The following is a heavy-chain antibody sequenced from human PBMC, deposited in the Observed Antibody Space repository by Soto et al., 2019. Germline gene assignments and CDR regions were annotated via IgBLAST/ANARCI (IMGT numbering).Heavy chain of an antibody. CDR3: GRGLDVAARSYYYGMDV. Sequence: ASVKVSCKASGYTFTSYDINWVRQATGQGLEWMGWMNPNSGNTGYAQKFQGRVTMTRNTSISTAYMELSSLRSEDTAVYYCGRGLDVAARSYYYGMDVWGQGTTVTVSS. CDR2: MNPNSGNT. V-gene: IGHV1-8*01. D-gene: IGHD6-6*01. J-gene: IGHJ6*02. CDR1: GYTFTSYD.